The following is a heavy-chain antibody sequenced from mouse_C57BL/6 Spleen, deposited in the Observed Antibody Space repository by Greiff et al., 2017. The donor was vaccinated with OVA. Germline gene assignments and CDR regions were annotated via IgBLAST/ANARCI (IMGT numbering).Heavy chain of an antibody. V-gene: IGHV1-61*01. D-gene: IGHD1-1*01. CDR1: GYTFTSYW. J-gene: IGHJ4*01. CDR2: IYPSDSET. Sequence: VQLQQPGAELVRPGSSVKLSCKASGYTFTSYWMDWVKQRPGQGLEWIGNIYPSDSETHYNQKFKDKATLPVDKSSSTAYMQLSSLTSEDSAVYYCARTDGSSFSYAMDYWGQGTSVTVSS. CDR3: ARTDGSSFSYAMDY.